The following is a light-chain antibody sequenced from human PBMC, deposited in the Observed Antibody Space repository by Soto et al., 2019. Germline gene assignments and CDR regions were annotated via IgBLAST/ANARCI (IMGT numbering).Light chain of an antibody. Sequence: VLTQSPDILSLSPGQTATLSCRASESVDRYVAWYQQKVGQAPRLLIYDAFTRATGVAARFSGSGSATDFTLTISSLEPDGFAVYYCRQRGRWPSTFGPGTKVEIK. CDR1: ESVDRY. CDR2: DAF. J-gene: IGKJ2*02. CDR3: RQRGRWPST. V-gene: IGKV3-11*01.